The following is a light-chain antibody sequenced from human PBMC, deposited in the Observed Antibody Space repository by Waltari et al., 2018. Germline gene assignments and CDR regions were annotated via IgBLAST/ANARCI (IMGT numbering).Light chain of an antibody. J-gene: IGLJ3*02. Sequence: QSALTQPASVSGSPGQSITISCTGLRSDLGSYHLVSWFQQHPDKAPKLLIYEVSKRPSAVSNRFSGSASGNTAYLTISGLQAEDEADYYCCSSPESSTSWVFGGGTKLTVL. CDR2: EVS. V-gene: IGLV2-23*02. CDR1: RSDLGSYHL. CDR3: CSSPESSTSWV.